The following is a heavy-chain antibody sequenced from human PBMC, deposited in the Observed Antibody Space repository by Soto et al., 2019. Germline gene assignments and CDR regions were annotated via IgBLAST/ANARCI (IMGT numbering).Heavy chain of an antibody. CDR2: IYYSGST. J-gene: IGHJ4*02. V-gene: IGHV4-31*03. D-gene: IGHD2-2*01. CDR1: GGSINSGGFY. CDR3: ARDLCSTTSCLSDVFDY. Sequence: SETLSLTCTVSGGSINSGGFYWTWIRQHPGKGLEWIGYIYYSGSTYYNPSLKSRVTISIDTSKNQFSLKLSSVTAADTAVYYCARDLCSTTSCLSDVFDYWGQGTLVTVSS.